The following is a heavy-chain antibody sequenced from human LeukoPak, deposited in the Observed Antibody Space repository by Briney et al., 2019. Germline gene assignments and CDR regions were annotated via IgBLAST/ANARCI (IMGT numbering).Heavy chain of an antibody. CDR2: IKQDGSEK. D-gene: IGHD3-16*01. V-gene: IGHV3-7*05. Sequence: GGSLRLSCAASGFTFSSYWMSWVRQAPGKGLEWVANIKQDGSEKYYVDSVKGRFTISRDKSKNTLYLQMNSLRAEDTAVYYCAKDGGQEVDYWGQGTLVTVSS. CDR3: AKDGGQEVDY. CDR1: GFTFSSYW. J-gene: IGHJ4*02.